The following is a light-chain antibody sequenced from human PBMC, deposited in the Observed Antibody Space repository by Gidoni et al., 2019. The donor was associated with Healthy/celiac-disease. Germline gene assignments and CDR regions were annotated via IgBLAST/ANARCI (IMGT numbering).Light chain of an antibody. CDR3: AAWDDSLNGYV. J-gene: IGLJ1*01. CDR2: SNN. CDR1: SSNIGSNT. Sequence: QSVLTQPPSASGTPGQRVTLSCSGSSSNIGSNTVHWYQQLPGTAPKLLIDSNNQRPSGVPDRFSGSKSGTSASLAISGLQSEDEADYYCAAWDDSLNGYVFGTGTKVTVL. V-gene: IGLV1-44*01.